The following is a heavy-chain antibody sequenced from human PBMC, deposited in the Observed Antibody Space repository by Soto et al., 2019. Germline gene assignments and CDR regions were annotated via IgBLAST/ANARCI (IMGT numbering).Heavy chain of an antibody. V-gene: IGHV2-5*04. CDR1: GFSLDTTGVG. CDR2: IYWHDDK. D-gene: IGHD1-26*01. J-gene: IGHJ5*02. Sequence: SGPTLVNPTQTLMLTCSFSGFSLDTTGVGVGWVRQAPGKALEWLANIYWHDDKRYNPSLEGRLTITKDTSKNQVVLTMTNMDPVDTGTYYCAKNQGVELVPLATVDWFDPWGQGSVVTVSS. CDR3: AKNQGVELVPLATVDWFDP.